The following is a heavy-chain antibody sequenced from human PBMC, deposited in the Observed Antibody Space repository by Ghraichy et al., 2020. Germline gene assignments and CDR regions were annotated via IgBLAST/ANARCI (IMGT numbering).Heavy chain of an antibody. CDR3: ARFTRHLTIFGVVTFFDY. CDR1: GGSISSYY. D-gene: IGHD3-3*01. J-gene: IGHJ4*02. Sequence: SETLSLTCTVSGGSISSYYWSWIRQPPGKGLEWIGYIYYSGSTNYNPSLKSRVTISVDTSKNQFSLKLSSVTAADTAVYYCARFTRHLTIFGVVTFFDYWGQGTLVTVSS. CDR2: IYYSGST. V-gene: IGHV4-59*08.